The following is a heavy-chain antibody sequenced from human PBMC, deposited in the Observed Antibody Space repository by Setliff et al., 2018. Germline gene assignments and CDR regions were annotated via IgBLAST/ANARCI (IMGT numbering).Heavy chain of an antibody. CDR2: IYYRGTT. Sequence: SETLSLTCTVSGGSISSYYWSWIRQPPGKGLEWIGYIYYRGTTNYNSSLKSRVTISIDMSKNQFSLKLSSATAADTAVYFCAAVGIDAGGGWFDPWGHGIPGTVSS. CDR1: GGSISSYY. D-gene: IGHD1-26*01. CDR3: AAVGIDAGGGWFDP. V-gene: IGHV4-59*01. J-gene: IGHJ5*02.